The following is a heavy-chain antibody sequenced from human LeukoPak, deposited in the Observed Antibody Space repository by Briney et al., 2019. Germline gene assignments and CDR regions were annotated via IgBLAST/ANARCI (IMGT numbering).Heavy chain of an antibody. CDR2: INHSGST. Sequence: SETLSLTCAVYGGSFSGYYWSWIRQPPGKGLEWIGEINHSGSTNYNPSLKSRVTISVDTTKNQFTLKLSSVTAADTAVYYCARVFGYYYYYMDVWGKGTTVTVSS. CDR3: ARVFGYYYYYMDV. V-gene: IGHV4-34*01. CDR1: GGSFSGYY. D-gene: IGHD3-10*01. J-gene: IGHJ6*03.